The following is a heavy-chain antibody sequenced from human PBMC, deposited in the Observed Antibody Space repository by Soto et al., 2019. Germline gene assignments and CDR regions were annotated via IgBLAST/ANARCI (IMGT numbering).Heavy chain of an antibody. D-gene: IGHD6-6*01. Sequence: PSETLSLTCTVSGGSISSYYWSWIRQPPGKGLEWIGYIYYSGSTNYNPSLKSRVTISVDTSKNQFSLKLSSVTAADTAVYYCARTDSSSSGYFDYWGQGTLVTVSS. CDR3: ARTDSSSSGYFDY. J-gene: IGHJ4*02. CDR1: GGSISSYY. V-gene: IGHV4-59*01. CDR2: IYYSGST.